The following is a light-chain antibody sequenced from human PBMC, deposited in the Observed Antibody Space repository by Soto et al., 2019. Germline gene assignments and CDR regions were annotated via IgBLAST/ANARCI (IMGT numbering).Light chain of an antibody. Sequence: QSVLTQPASVSGSPGQSITISCTGTSSDLGGYHYVSWYQQHPGKAPKLMIYEVSNRPSGVSNRFSGSKSGNTASLTISGLQAEDEADYYCSSYTSSSTRIFGTGTKVTVL. J-gene: IGLJ1*01. CDR2: EVS. CDR3: SSYTSSSTRI. V-gene: IGLV2-14*01. CDR1: SSDLGGYHY.